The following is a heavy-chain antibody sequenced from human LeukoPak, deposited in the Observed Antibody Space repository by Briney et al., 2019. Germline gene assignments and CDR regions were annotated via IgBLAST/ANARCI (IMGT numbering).Heavy chain of an antibody. CDR2: TYYSGST. J-gene: IGHJ4*02. V-gene: IGHV4-59*01. CDR1: GGSISSYY. CDR3: ARMGAMGRYFDY. Sequence: SETLSLTCTVSGGSISSYYWSWIRQPPGKGLEWIGYTYYSGSTNYNPSLKSRVTISVDTSKNQFSLKLSSVTAADTAVYYCARMGAMGRYFDYWGQGTLVTVSS. D-gene: IGHD1-26*01.